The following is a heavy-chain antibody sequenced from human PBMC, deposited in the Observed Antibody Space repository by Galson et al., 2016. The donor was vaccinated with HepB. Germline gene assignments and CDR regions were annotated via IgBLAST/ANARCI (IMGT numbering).Heavy chain of an antibody. V-gene: IGHV1-46*01. D-gene: IGHD3-9*01. CDR1: GYTFTYYY. CDR3: ARGDYDILTAYYGSAGY. Sequence: SVKVSCKASGYTFTYYYVHWVRQAPGQGLEWMGIINPNGGSPTYAQNFQGRLTMTRDTSTSTVYMELSSLRSDDTAVYYCARGDYDILTAYYGSAGYWGQGTLVTVSS. CDR2: INPNGGSP. J-gene: IGHJ4*02.